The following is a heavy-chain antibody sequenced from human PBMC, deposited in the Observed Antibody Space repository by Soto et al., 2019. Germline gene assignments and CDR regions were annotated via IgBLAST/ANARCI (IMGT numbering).Heavy chain of an antibody. J-gene: IGHJ4*02. CDR3: ATNDNLFGESKYHDY. V-gene: IGHV3-21*01. Sequence: GGSLRLSCAASGFTFSSYSMNWVRQAPGKGLEWVSSISSSSSYIYYADSVKGRFTISRANAKNSLYLQMNSLRAEDTAVYYFATNDNLFGESKYHDYWGQGTLVTVSS. CDR2: ISSSSSYI. CDR1: GFTFSSYS. D-gene: IGHD3-10*02.